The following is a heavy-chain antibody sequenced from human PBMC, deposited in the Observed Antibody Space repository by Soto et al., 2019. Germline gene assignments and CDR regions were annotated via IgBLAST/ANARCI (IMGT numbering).Heavy chain of an antibody. CDR2: ISAYNGNT. CDR1: GYTFTSYG. Sequence: ASVKVSCKASGYTFTSYGISWARQAPGQGLEWMGWISAYNGNTNYAQKLQGRVTMTTDTSTSTAYMELRSLRSDDTAVYYCARPSSSSSSVDYYYYGMDVWGQGTTVTVSS. V-gene: IGHV1-18*01. CDR3: ARPSSSSSSVDYYYYGMDV. J-gene: IGHJ6*02. D-gene: IGHD6-6*01.